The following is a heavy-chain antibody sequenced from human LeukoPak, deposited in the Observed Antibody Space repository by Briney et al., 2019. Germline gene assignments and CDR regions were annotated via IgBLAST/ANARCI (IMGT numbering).Heavy chain of an antibody. D-gene: IGHD6-13*01. CDR3: AREGVAANDY. CDR1: GGTFSSYA. V-gene: IGHV1-69*05. Sequence: GASVKVSCKASGGTFSSYAISWVRQAPGQGLEWMGGIIPVFGTANYAQKFQGRVTITRNTSISTAYMELSSLRSEDTAVYYCAREGVAANDYWGQGTLVTVSS. CDR2: IIPVFGTA. J-gene: IGHJ4*02.